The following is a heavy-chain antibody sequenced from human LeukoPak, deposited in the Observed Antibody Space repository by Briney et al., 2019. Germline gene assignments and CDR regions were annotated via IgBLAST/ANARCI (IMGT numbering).Heavy chain of an antibody. Sequence: SVKVSCKASGGTFTSYAISWVRQAPGQGLEWMGGIIPIFGTANYAQKFQGRVTITADESTSTDYMELSSLRSEDTAVYYCAREGTSPKGGPMYAFDIWGQGTMVTASS. CDR1: GGTFTSYA. J-gene: IGHJ3*02. V-gene: IGHV1-69*13. D-gene: IGHD2-2*01. CDR2: IIPIFGTA. CDR3: AREGTSPKGGPMYAFDI.